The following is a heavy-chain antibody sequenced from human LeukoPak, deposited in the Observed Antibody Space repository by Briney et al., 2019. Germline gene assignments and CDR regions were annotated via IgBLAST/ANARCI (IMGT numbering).Heavy chain of an antibody. D-gene: IGHD3-16*01. Sequence: GGSLRLSCAASGFTFSRYAMHWVRQAPGKGLEWVALISYDGSDEYYADSVKGRFTISRDNAKNSLYLQMNSLRAEDTAVYYCARDWGYYYYYGMDVWGQGTTVTVSS. CDR1: GFTFSRYA. CDR2: ISYDGSDE. CDR3: ARDWGYYYYYGMDV. J-gene: IGHJ6*02. V-gene: IGHV3-30*03.